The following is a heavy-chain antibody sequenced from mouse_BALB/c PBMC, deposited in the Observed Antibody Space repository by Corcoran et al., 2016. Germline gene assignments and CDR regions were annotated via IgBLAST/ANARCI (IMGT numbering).Heavy chain of an antibody. CDR1: GYTFTNYG. D-gene: IGHD3-1*01. V-gene: IGHV9-3-1*01. CDR3: ARGLSRYFDY. Sequence: QIQLVQSGPELKKPGETVKISCKASGYTFTNYGMNWVKQAPGKGLKWMGWINTYTGEPTYADDFKGRFAFSLETSASTAYLQINNLKNEDTATYFCARGLSRYFDYWGQGTTLTVSS. CDR2: INTYTGEP. J-gene: IGHJ2*01.